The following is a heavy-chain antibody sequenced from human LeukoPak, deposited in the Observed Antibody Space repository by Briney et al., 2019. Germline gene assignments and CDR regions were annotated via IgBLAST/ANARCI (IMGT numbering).Heavy chain of an antibody. Sequence: GGSLRLSCAASGFTFSSYGMHWARQAPGKGLEWVAVISYDGSNKYYADSVKGRFTISRDNSKNTLYLQMNSLRAEDTAVYYCAKDLGGGAAAGPPLDYWGQGTLVTVSS. CDR2: ISYDGSNK. J-gene: IGHJ4*02. CDR1: GFTFSSYG. CDR3: AKDLGGGAAAGPPLDY. D-gene: IGHD6-13*01. V-gene: IGHV3-30*18.